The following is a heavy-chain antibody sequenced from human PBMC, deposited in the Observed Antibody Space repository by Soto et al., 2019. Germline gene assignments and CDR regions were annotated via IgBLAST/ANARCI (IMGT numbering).Heavy chain of an antibody. CDR1: GGSFSVYY. D-gene: IGHD1-20*01. J-gene: IGHJ4*02. Sequence: SETLSLTCAVYGGSFSVYYWSWIRQPPGKGLEWIGYIYSSGSTKYSPSPKSRVTISVDTSKNQFSLNLSSVTAADTAVYYCASFAPITGYYFDYWGQGTLVTVSS. CDR3: ASFAPITGYYFDY. V-gene: IGHV4-59*08. CDR2: IYSSGST.